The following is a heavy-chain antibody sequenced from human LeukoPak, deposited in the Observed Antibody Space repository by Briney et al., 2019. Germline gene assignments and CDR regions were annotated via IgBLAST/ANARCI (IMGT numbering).Heavy chain of an antibody. CDR3: AGVRRGCSYGTIFDY. V-gene: IGHV1-18*01. J-gene: IGHJ4*02. D-gene: IGHD5-18*01. Sequence: ASVKVSCKTSGYTFTSYGISWVRQAPGQGLEWMGWISTYNVNTNYAQKLQGRVTMTTDPSTSTAYMELRSLRSDDTAVYYCAGVRRGCSYGTIFDYWGQGTLVTVSS. CDR2: ISTYNVNT. CDR1: GYTFTSYG.